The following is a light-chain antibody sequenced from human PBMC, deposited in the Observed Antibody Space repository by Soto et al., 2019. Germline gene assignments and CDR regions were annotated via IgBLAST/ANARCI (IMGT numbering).Light chain of an antibody. CDR2: GAS. Sequence: ETVLTQSPGTLSLSPGERVTLSCRASQTVASNYFAWYQQRPGQAPRLLMNGASTRATGVPDRFSGSGSGTGFTLTISRLEPEDFAVYYCQQYTNSRWTFGQGTKVDIK. V-gene: IGKV3-20*01. CDR1: QTVASNY. CDR3: QQYTNSRWT. J-gene: IGKJ1*01.